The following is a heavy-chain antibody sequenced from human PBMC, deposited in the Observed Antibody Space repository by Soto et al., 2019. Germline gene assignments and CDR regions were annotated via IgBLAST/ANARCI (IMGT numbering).Heavy chain of an antibody. J-gene: IGHJ4*02. V-gene: IGHV3-30*03. CDR3: VRDRATTFGRAY. CDR1: GFTFSSYG. CDR2: ISYDGSYK. Sequence: GGSLRLSCAASGFTFSSYGMHWVRQAPGKGLEWVALISYDGSYKYYADSVQGRFTISRDNSKNTLYLQMDSLYTGDTAVYYCVRDRATTFGRAYWGQGTLVTVSS. D-gene: IGHD1-1*01.